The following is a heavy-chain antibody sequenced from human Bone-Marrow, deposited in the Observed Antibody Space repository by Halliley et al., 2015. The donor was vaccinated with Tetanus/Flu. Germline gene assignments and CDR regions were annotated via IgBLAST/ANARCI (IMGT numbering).Heavy chain of an antibody. V-gene: IGHV3-53*01. CDR2: IYGGDFT. J-gene: IGHJ4*02. D-gene: IGHD6-13*01. Sequence: LEWISVIYGGDFTAYAASVKGRFTLSRDNYKNTLYLQMNSLRADDTAVYYCAQRIAASPTVLDYWGQGTLVTVSS. CDR3: AQRIAASPTVLDY.